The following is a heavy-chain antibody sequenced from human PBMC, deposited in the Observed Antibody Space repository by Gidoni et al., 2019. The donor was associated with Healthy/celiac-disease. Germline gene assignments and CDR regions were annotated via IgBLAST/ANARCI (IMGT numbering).Heavy chain of an antibody. CDR1: GFTFSSYA. CDR3: AKKIGDGDYHDY. D-gene: IGHD4-17*01. J-gene: IGHJ4*02. V-gene: IGHV3-23*01. CDR2: ISGSGGST. Sequence: EVQLLESGGGVVQPGGSLRLSCAASGFTFSSYAMSWVRQAPGKGLEWVSAISGSGGSTYYADSVKGRFTISRDNSKNTLYLQMNSLRAEDTAVYYCAKKIGDGDYHDYWGQGTLVTVSS.